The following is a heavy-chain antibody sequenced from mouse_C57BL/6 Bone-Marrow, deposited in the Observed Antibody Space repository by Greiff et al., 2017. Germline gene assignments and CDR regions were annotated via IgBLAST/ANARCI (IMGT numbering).Heavy chain of an antibody. CDR2: ILPGSGST. Sequence: VQLQQSGAELMKPGASVKLSCTATGYTITGSWIEWVKQRPGHGLEWIGEILPGSGSTKYTEKFQGKATFTADTSSNTAYMQLSSLTTEDSAIYYCAREGINCDCYYAMGYWGQGTSVTVSS. V-gene: IGHV1-9*01. CDR3: AREGINCDCYYAMGY. CDR1: GYTITGSW. D-gene: IGHD2-4*01. J-gene: IGHJ4*01.